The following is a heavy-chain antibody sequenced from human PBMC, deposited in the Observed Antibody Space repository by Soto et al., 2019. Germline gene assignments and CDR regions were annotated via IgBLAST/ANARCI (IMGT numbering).Heavy chain of an antibody. CDR2: IDPFNSYT. D-gene: IGHD2-15*01. CDR1: GYSFTTYW. V-gene: IGHV5-10-1*01. Sequence: GESLKISCKGSGYSFTTYWISWVRQMPGKGLEWMGRIDPFNSYTNYSPSFQGHVTMSVDKSISTAYLQWSSLEASDTAMYYCARLDCSGGRCYYSDYWSQGTLVTVS. CDR3: ARLDCSGGRCYYSDY. J-gene: IGHJ4*01.